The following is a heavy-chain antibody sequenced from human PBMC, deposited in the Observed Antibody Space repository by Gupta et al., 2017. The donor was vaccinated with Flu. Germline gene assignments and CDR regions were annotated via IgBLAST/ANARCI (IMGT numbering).Heavy chain of an antibody. Sequence: SVNYNYMNWVRQAPGKGLEWLSVIYGGGTTQYAESVRGRFTISRDDSKNTVDLHMYSLRAEDTAVYYCTRDAGTRKRGFDAWGQGTLVTVSA. D-gene: IGHD1-1*01. CDR2: IYGGGTT. V-gene: IGHV3-53*01. CDR1: SVNYNY. J-gene: IGHJ5*02. CDR3: TRDAGTRKRGFDA.